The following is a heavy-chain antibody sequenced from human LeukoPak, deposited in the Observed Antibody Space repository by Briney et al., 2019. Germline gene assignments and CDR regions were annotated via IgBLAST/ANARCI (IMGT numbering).Heavy chain of an antibody. CDR1: GGSISSYY. J-gene: IGHJ5*02. V-gene: IGHV4-4*09. Sequence: PSETLSLTCTVSGGSISSYYWSWIRQPPGKGLEWIGYIYTSGSTNYNPSLKSRVTISVDTSTNQFSLKLSSVAAADTAVYYCARQIAAAGTGWFDPWGQGTLVTVSS. CDR2: IYTSGST. D-gene: IGHD6-13*01. CDR3: ARQIAAAGTGWFDP.